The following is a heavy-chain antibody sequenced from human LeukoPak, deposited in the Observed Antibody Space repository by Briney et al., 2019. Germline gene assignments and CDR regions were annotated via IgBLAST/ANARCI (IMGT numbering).Heavy chain of an antibody. D-gene: IGHD3-3*01. CDR2: ISAYNGNT. V-gene: IGHV1-18*01. CDR1: GYTFTSYG. J-gene: IGHJ6*03. CDR3: ARVGGDFWSGSAYYMDV. Sequence: ASVKVSCKASGYTFTSYGISWVRQAPGQGLEWMGWISAYNGNTNYAQKLQGRVTMTTDTSTSTAYMELRSLRSEDTAVYYCARVGGDFWSGSAYYMDVWGKGTTVTVSS.